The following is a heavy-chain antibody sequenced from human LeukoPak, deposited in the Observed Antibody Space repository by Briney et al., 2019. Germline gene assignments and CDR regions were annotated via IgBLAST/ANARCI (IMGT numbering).Heavy chain of an antibody. CDR2: IRQDEDTK. J-gene: IGHJ4*02. V-gene: IGHV3-7*03. CDR3: ARSLPYGTTWYGRSDF. D-gene: IGHD6-13*01. Sequence: GGSLRLSCAASGFPFNAYWMTWVRQAPGKGLEWVANIRQDEDTKYYVDSVKGRFTISRDNAMNSLYLQTNSLRAEDTAIYYCARSLPYGTTWYGRSDFWGQGTLVTVSS. CDR1: GFPFNAYW.